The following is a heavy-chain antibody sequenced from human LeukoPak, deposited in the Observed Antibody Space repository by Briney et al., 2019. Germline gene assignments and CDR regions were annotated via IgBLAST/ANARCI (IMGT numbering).Heavy chain of an antibody. J-gene: IGHJ5*02. D-gene: IGHD2-15*01. CDR1: GFTFSSYA. V-gene: IGHV3-30-3*01. Sequence: PGRSLRLSCAASGFTFSSYAMHWVRQAPGKGLEWVAVISYDGSKKYYADSVKGRFTISRDNSKNTLYLQMNSLRAEDTAVYYCARGSRVQRCSGGSCYSSWFDPWGQGTLVTVSS. CDR3: ARGSRVQRCSGGSCYSSWFDP. CDR2: ISYDGSKK.